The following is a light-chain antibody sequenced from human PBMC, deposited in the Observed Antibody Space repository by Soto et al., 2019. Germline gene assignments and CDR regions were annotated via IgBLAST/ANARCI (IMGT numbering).Light chain of an antibody. V-gene: IGLV1-47*02. J-gene: IGLJ3*02. CDR1: RSNIGRDY. CDR3: AAWDDSLSGWV. Sequence: QSVLTQPPSASGTPGQRVTISCSGSRSNIGRDYVYWYQQLPGTAPKLLIYTNNQRPSGVPDRFSGSKSGTSASLAISGLRSEDEADYYCAAWDDSLSGWVFGGGTKLTAL. CDR2: TNN.